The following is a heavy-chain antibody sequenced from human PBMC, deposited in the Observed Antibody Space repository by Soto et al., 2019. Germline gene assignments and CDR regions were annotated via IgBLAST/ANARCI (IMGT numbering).Heavy chain of an antibody. J-gene: IGHJ4*02. CDR3: AKGCNWSRVDS. CDR2: IYGGGRT. D-gene: IGHD1-20*01. V-gene: IGHV3-53*01. Sequence: PGGSLRLSCEASGFTVSNTYMSWIRQAPGRGLEWVSIIYGGGRTYYTDSVKGRFTISKDNAKNTVYLQRNSLRAEDTALYYCAKGCNWSRVDSWGQGTLVTVSS. CDR1: GFTVSNTY.